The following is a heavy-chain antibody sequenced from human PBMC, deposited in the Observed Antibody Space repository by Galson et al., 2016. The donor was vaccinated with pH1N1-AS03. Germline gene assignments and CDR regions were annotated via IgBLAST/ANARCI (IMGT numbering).Heavy chain of an antibody. CDR3: ARESPLNYYRDL. Sequence: SLRLSCAASGFSFSASWMSWVRQAPGKGLEWVANIRQDGSEKYYVDSVEGRFTISRDNAKNSLYLQMNSLRDEDRAVYYCARESPLNYYRDLWGRGTLVTVSS. D-gene: IGHD1-26*01. CDR1: GFSFSASW. V-gene: IGHV3-7*03. J-gene: IGHJ2*01. CDR2: IRQDGSEK.